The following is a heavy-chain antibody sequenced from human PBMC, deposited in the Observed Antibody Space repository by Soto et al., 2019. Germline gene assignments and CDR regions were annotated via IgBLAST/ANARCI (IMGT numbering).Heavy chain of an antibody. V-gene: IGHV4-39*01. Sequence: LSLTCTVSGGSISTSSSYWGWIRQPPGKGLEWIGSISYRGSTYHNPSLKSRLTISVDTSKNQFSLKLSSVTAADTAVYFCAKTGFWSGFRVADYWGQGTLVTVSS. CDR1: GGSISTSSSY. CDR2: ISYRGST. D-gene: IGHD3-3*01. J-gene: IGHJ4*02. CDR3: AKTGFWSGFRVADY.